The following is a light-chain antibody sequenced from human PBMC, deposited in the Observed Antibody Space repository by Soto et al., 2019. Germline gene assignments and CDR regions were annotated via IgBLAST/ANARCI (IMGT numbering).Light chain of an antibody. CDR2: VHSDGSH. CDR1: SGHSRYA. V-gene: IGLV4-69*01. CDR3: QTWGSGILVV. J-gene: IGLJ2*01. Sequence: QPVLTQSPSASASLGASVKLTCTLSSGHSRYAIAWHQLQPEKGPRYLMRVHSDGSHTRGDGIPDRFSGSSSGTERYLTITSLQSEDEADYYCQTWGSGILVVFGGGTKLTVL.